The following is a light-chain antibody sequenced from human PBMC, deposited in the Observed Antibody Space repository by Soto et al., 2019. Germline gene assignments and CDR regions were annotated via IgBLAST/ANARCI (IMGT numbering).Light chain of an antibody. J-gene: IGLJ3*02. V-gene: IGLV2-23*02. CDR3: CSYAGSSTFEV. CDR1: SSDVGGYNL. Sequence: QSVLTQPASVSGSPGQSITISCTGTSSDVGGYNLVSWYQQHPGKAPKLMIYEVSKRPSGVSNRFSGSKSGNTASLTISGLQAEDEADYYCCSYAGSSTFEVFGGGTKLTVL. CDR2: EVS.